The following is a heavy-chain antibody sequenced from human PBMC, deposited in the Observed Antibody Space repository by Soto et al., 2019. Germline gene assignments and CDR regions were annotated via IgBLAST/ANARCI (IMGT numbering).Heavy chain of an antibody. V-gene: IGHV4-61*01. CDR2: IYSSGST. J-gene: IGHJ4*02. Sequence: SETLSLTCTVSGASVSRGNYYWNWIRQSPGKGLEWIGFIYSSGSTNYSPSLKSRVTMSLDTSKNQFSLRQTSVTAADTAMYYCARVGVLAARTFDYWGPGTLVTVSS. CDR3: ARVGVLAARTFDY. D-gene: IGHD6-6*01. CDR1: GASVSRGNYY.